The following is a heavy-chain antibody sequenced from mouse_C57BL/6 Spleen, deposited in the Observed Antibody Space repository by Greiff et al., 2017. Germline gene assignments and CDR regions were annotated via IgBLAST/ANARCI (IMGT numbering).Heavy chain of an antibody. CDR1: GYTFTSYW. V-gene: IGHV1-64*01. CDR2: IHPNSGST. CDR3: ARLDITDYFDY. D-gene: IGHD1-1*01. Sequence: QVQLQQPGAELVKPGASVKLSCKASGYTFTSYWMHWVKQRPGQGLEWIGMIHPNSGSTNYNEKFKSKATLTVDKSSSTAYMQLSSLTSEDSAVYYCARLDITDYFDYWGQGTTRTVSS. J-gene: IGHJ2*01.